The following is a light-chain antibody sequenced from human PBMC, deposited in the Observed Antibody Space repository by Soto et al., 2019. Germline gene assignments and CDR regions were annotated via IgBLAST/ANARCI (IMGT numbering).Light chain of an antibody. CDR3: AAWDDSLNGSV. J-gene: IGLJ7*01. CDR1: SSNIGSNT. Sequence: VVTQPPSASGTPGQRVTISCSGSSSNIGSNTVNWYQQLPGTAPKLLIYSNNQRPSGVPDRFSGSKSGTSASLAISGLQSEDEADYYCAAWDDSLNGSVFGGGTQLTVL. V-gene: IGLV1-44*01. CDR2: SNN.